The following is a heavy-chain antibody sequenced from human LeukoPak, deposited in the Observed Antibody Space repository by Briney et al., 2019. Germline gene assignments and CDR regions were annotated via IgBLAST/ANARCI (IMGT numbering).Heavy chain of an antibody. V-gene: IGHV3-21*04. J-gene: IGHJ5*02. CDR1: GFTFSSYS. CDR2: ISSSSSYI. Sequence: PGGSLRLSCAASGFTFSSYSMNWVRQAPGKGLEWVSSISSSSSYIYYADSVKGRFTISRDNSKNTLYLQMNSLRAEDTAVYYCAKDAINYDSNWFDPWGQGTLVTVSS. D-gene: IGHD3-3*01. CDR3: AKDAINYDSNWFDP.